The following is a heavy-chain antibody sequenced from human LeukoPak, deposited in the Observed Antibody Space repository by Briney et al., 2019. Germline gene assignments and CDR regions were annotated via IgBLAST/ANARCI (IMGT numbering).Heavy chain of an antibody. CDR2: IYHSGST. J-gene: IGHJ5*02. CDR1: GYSISSGYY. V-gene: IGHV4-38-2*01. D-gene: IGHD2-15*01. Sequence: SETLSLTCAVSGYSISSGYYWGWIRQPPGKGLEWIGSIYHSGSTYYNPSLKSRVTISVDTSKNQFSLKLSSVTAADTAVYYRARGLVVVAATRWFDPWGQGTLVTVSS. CDR3: ARGLVVVAATRWFDP.